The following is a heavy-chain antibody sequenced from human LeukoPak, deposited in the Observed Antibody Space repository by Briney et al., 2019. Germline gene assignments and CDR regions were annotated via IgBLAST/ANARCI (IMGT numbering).Heavy chain of an antibody. D-gene: IGHD4-17*01. J-gene: IGHJ3*02. Sequence: GGSLRLSCAASGFTVSSNYMSWVRQAPGKGLEWVSVIYSGGSTYYADSVKGRFTISRDNSKNTLYLQMNSLRAEDTAVYYCARRDYGDYHDAFDIWGQRTMVTVSS. V-gene: IGHV3-66*01. CDR2: IYSGGST. CDR1: GFTVSSNY. CDR3: ARRDYGDYHDAFDI.